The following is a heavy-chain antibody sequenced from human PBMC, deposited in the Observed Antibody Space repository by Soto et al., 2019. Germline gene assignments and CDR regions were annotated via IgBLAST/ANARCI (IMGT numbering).Heavy chain of an antibody. CDR3: AREGPRSTSAWYSY. V-gene: IGHV3-48*03. CDR2: ISGSGSTK. J-gene: IGHJ4*02. D-gene: IGHD2-2*01. Sequence: PGGSLRLSCAASGFAFSNYEMNWVRQAPGKGLEWVSYISGSGSTKYYADSVKGRFTVSRDNAKNSLYLQMNSLRVGDTAVFYCAREGPRSTSAWYSYWGQGTLVTVSS. CDR1: GFAFSNYE.